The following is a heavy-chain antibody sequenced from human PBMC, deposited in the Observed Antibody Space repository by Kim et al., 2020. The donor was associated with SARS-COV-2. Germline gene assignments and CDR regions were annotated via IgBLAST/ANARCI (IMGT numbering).Heavy chain of an antibody. CDR2: LSGNGGST. CDR1: GFTFSSYA. J-gene: IGHJ4*02. CDR3: AKSPSGSRFYDS. D-gene: IGHD6-13*01. V-gene: IGHV3-23*01. Sequence: GGSLRLSCAASGFTFSSYALSWVRQAPGKGLEWVSSLSGNGGSTFSADSVKGRFTISRDNSKNTLYLQMNSLRVEDTAVYYCAKSPSGSRFYDSWGQGTLVTVSS.